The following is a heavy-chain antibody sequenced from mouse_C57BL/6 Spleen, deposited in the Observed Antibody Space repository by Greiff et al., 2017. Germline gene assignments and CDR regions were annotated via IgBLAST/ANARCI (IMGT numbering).Heavy chain of an antibody. V-gene: IGHV5-6*02. CDR2: ISSGGSYT. CDR3: ARRATTVVSYYFDY. CDR1: GFTFSSYG. J-gene: IGHJ2*01. Sequence: EVKLVESGGDLVKPGGSLKLSCAASGFTFSSYGMSWVRQTPDKRLEWVATISSGGSYTYYPDSVKGRFTISRDNAKNTLYLQRSSLKSADTAMYYCARRATTVVSYYFDYWGQGTTLTVSS. D-gene: IGHD1-1*01.